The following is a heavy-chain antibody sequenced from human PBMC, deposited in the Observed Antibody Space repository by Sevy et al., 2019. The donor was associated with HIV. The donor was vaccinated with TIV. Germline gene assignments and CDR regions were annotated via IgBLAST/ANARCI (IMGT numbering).Heavy chain of an antibody. J-gene: IGHJ3*02. V-gene: IGHV3-23*01. Sequence: GGSLRLSCAASGFTFSSYAMSWVRQAPGKGLEWVSAISGSGGSTYYADSVKGRFTISRDNSKNTLYLQMNSLRAEDTAVYYCARDCSGGSCYQKGVTAISFLSETIDAFDIWGQGTMVTVSS. CDR1: GFTFSSYA. D-gene: IGHD2-15*01. CDR3: ARDCSGGSCYQKGVTAISFLSETIDAFDI. CDR2: ISGSGGST.